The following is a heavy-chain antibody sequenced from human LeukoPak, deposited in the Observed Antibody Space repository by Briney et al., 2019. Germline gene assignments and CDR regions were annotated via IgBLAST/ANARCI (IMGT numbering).Heavy chain of an antibody. V-gene: IGHV4-4*09. CDR3: ASYRYRYDFWSGPHYYYYMDV. CDR2: IYTSGST. J-gene: IGHJ6*03. D-gene: IGHD3-3*01. Sequence: SETLSLTCTVSGGSISSYCWSWIRQPPGKGLEWIGYIYTSGSTNYNPSLKSRVTISVDTSKNQFSLKLSSVTAADTAVYYCASYRYRYDFWSGPHYYYYMDVWGKGTTVTVSS. CDR1: GGSISSYC.